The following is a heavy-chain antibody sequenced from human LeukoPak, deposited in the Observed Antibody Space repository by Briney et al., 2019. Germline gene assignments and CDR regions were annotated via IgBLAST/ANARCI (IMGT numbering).Heavy chain of an antibody. Sequence: GGSLRLSCAASGFTFSSYAMSWVRQAPGKGLECVSAISGSGGSTYYADSVKGRFTISRDNSKNTLYLQMNSLRAEDTAVYYCAKGLAAAGTPEGWFDPWGQGTLVTVSS. V-gene: IGHV3-23*01. CDR2: ISGSGGST. CDR3: AKGLAAAGTPEGWFDP. J-gene: IGHJ5*02. D-gene: IGHD6-13*01. CDR1: GFTFSSYA.